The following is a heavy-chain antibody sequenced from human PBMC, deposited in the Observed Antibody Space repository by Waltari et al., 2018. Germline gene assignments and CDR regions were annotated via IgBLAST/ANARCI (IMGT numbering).Heavy chain of an antibody. Sequence: QVQLVQSGAEVKKPGASVKVSCKASGYSFTNFDINWVRQATGQGLEWMGWMNPNSGNTGYAEKFQDRVTMTSNISISSAYMGRRSLRSEDTAVYYCARKTSRTIEYWGQGTLVTVSS. J-gene: IGHJ4*02. D-gene: IGHD2-2*01. CDR1: GYSFTNFD. CDR3: ARKTSRTIEY. CDR2: MNPNSGNT. V-gene: IGHV1-8*01.